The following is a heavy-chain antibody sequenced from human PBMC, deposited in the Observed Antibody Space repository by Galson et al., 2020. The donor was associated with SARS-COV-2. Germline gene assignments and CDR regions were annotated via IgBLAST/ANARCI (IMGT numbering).Heavy chain of an antibody. CDR2: IYHSGST. Sequence: SQTLSLTCAVSGYSISSGYYWGWIRQPPGKGLEWIGSIYHSGSTYYNPSLKSRVTISVDTSKNQFSLKLSSVTAADTAVYYCARIGGYDYVWGSSWYFDLWGRSTLVTVSS. CDR1: GYSISSGYY. D-gene: IGHD3-16*01. CDR3: ARIGGYDYVWGSSWYFDL. J-gene: IGHJ2*01. V-gene: IGHV4-38-2*01.